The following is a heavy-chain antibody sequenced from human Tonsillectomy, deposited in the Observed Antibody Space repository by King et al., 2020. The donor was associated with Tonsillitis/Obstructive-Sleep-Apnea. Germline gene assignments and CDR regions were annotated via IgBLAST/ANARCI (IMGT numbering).Heavy chain of an antibody. CDR3: ARVPLWSGYYDYYYYGMDV. CDR2: ISYDGSNK. D-gene: IGHD3-3*01. Sequence: VQLVESGGGVVQPGRSLRLSCAASGFTFSSYAMHWVRQAPGKGLEWVAIISYDGSNKYYSDSVKGRFTISRDNSKNTLYLQMNSLRAEDTAVYYCARVPLWSGYYDYYYYGMDVWGQGTTVTVSS. CDR1: GFTFSSYA. J-gene: IGHJ6*02. V-gene: IGHV3-30*04.